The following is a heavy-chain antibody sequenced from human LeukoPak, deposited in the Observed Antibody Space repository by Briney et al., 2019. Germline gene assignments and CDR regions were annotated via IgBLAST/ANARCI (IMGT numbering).Heavy chain of an antibody. CDR2: ISWNSGSI. D-gene: IGHD6-19*01. V-gene: IGHV3-9*01. CDR3: AKHPGYSSGWFYFDY. Sequence: GRSLRLSCAASGFTFDDYAMHWVRQAPGKGLEWVSGISWNSGSIGYADSVKGRFTISRDNAKNTLYLQMNSLRAEDTAVYYCAKHPGYSSGWFYFDYWGQGTLVTVSS. CDR1: GFTFDDYA. J-gene: IGHJ4*02.